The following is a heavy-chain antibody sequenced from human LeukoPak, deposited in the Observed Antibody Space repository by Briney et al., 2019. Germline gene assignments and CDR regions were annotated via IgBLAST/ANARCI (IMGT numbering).Heavy chain of an antibody. D-gene: IGHD6-13*01. V-gene: IGHV4-30-4*08. CDR3: ARARRFAAACTTAFDI. CDR1: LGSLSRGDYY. J-gene: IGHJ3*02. Sequence: TLSLTPTLPLGSLSRGDYYSGWISQPPGGGLEWMCYIYYSGNTYYNPSLKSRLTISVDTSKNQFSLKLTSVTAADTAVYYCARARRFAAACTTAFDIWGQGTMVTVSS. CDR2: IYYSGNT.